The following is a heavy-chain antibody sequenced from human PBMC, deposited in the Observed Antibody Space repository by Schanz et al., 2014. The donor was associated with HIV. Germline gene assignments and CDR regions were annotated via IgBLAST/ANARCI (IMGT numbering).Heavy chain of an antibody. CDR3: ARDKSGSSWYDS. J-gene: IGHJ5*01. V-gene: IGHV1-46*01. CDR1: GYTFTSYY. CDR2: INPSGGAT. D-gene: IGHD6-13*01. Sequence: QVQLVQSGAEVKKPGASVKVSCKASGYTFTSYYMHWVRRAPGQGLEWMGIINPSGGATSYAQKFQGRVTMTRDTSTSTVYMDLSSLTSEDTAVYYCARDKSGSSWYDSWGQGTLVTVSP.